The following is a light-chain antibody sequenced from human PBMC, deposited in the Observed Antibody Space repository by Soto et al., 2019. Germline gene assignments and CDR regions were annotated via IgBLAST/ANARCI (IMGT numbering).Light chain of an antibody. Sequence: DIQMTQSPASLSASVGDRVTITCRASQTISSYLNWYQQKPGAAPKLLIYSASTLGSGVPSRFSGSGFGTDYTLTISSLQPADFAVYYCQQTFSTPHTFGQGTKLDIK. CDR2: SAS. CDR1: QTISSY. V-gene: IGKV1-39*01. CDR3: QQTFSTPHT. J-gene: IGKJ2*01.